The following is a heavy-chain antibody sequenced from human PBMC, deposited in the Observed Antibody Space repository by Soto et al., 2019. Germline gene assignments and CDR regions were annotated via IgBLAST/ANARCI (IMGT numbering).Heavy chain of an antibody. CDR1: GASVSSGSYS. J-gene: IGHJ3*02. Sequence: SETLSLTCAVSGASVSSGSYSWSWIRQPPGKGLEWIGFYFHGGDAYYNPSLESRVTISVDRSKNQFSLKLRSVTAADTAVYYCARLDYQSSSSYAFDIWGQGTTVTVSS. V-gene: IGHV4-30-2*01. D-gene: IGHD3-22*01. CDR3: ARLDYQSSSSYAFDI. CDR2: YFHGGDA.